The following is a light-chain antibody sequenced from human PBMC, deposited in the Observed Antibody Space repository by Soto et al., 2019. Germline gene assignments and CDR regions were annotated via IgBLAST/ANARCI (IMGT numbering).Light chain of an antibody. CDR1: RSVSSDY. CDR2: GVS. Sequence: EIVLTQSPGTLSLSPGERATLSCRASRSVSSDYLAWYQQKRGQVPRLLIYGVSSRATGIPDRFSGSGSGTDFTLTISGLEPEDFAVYYCQQYVSSPLTFGGGTKVEIK. CDR3: QQYVSSPLT. J-gene: IGKJ4*01. V-gene: IGKV3-20*01.